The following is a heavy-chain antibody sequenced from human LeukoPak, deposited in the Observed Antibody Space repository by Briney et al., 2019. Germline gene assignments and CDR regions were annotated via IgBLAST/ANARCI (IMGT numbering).Heavy chain of an antibody. D-gene: IGHD2-15*01. J-gene: IGHJ4*02. V-gene: IGHV4-34*01. CDR2: INHSGST. CDR1: GGSFSGYY. Sequence: KPSETLSLTFAVYGGSFSGYYWSWIRQPQGKGLEWIGEINHSGSTNYNPSRTSRVTISVDTSKNQFSLKLSSVTAADTAVYYCAGAPSRYCSGGSCWGTLFDYWGQGTLVTVSS. CDR3: AGAPSRYCSGGSCWGTLFDY.